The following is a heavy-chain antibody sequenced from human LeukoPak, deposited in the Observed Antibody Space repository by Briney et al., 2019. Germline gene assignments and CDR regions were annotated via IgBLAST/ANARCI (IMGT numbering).Heavy chain of an antibody. D-gene: IGHD3-16*02. CDR3: ARGRRYDYVWGSYPYGMDV. J-gene: IGHJ6*02. Sequence: PGGSLRLSCAASGFTVSSNYMSWVRQAPGKGLEWIGEINHSGSTNYNPSLKSRVTISVDTSKNQFSLKLSSVTAADTAVYYCARGRRYDYVWGSYPYGMDVWGQGTTVTVSS. CDR1: GFTVSSNY. V-gene: IGHV4-34*01. CDR2: INHSGST.